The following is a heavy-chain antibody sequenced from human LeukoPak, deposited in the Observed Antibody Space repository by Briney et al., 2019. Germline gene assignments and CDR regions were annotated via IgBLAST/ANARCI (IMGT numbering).Heavy chain of an antibody. D-gene: IGHD6-19*01. Sequence: PGGPLRLSCAASGFTFTTYAMSWVRQAPGKGLEWVSDFSVSGSSTYYADSVKGRFTISRDNSKNTLYLQMNSLRAEDTAVYYCAKSSSGWHGFGVSSEYFQHWGQGTLVTVSS. CDR3: AKSSSGWHGFGVSSEYFQH. J-gene: IGHJ1*01. CDR2: FSVSGSST. V-gene: IGHV3-23*01. CDR1: GFTFTTYA.